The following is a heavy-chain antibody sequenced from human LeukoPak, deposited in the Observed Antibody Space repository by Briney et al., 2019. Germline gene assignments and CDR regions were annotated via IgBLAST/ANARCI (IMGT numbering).Heavy chain of an antibody. Sequence: SETLSLTCTVSGGSISSGDYYWSWIRQPPGKGLEWIGYIYYSGSTYYNPSLKSRVTISVDTSKNQFSLKLSSATAADTAMYYCARVGEFTYFDYWGQGTLVTVSS. J-gene: IGHJ4*02. D-gene: IGHD3-10*01. CDR1: GGSISSGDYY. CDR3: ARVGEFTYFDY. CDR2: IYYSGST. V-gene: IGHV4-30-4*01.